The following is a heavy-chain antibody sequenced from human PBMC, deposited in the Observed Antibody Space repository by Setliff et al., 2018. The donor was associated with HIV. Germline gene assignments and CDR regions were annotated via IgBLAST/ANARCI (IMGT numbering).Heavy chain of an antibody. J-gene: IGHJ6*03. CDR2: IYTSGST. CDR1: GGSISSGSYY. CDR3: ARATTGYSSIWYRNGLTYYYYMDV. Sequence: LSLTCTVSGGSISSGSYYWSWIRQPAGKGLEWIGRIYTSGSTNYNPSLKSRVSISVDTSKNQFSLKLSSVTAADTAIFYCARATTGYSSIWYRNGLTYYYYMDVWGRGTKVTVSS. V-gene: IGHV4-61*02. D-gene: IGHD6-13*01.